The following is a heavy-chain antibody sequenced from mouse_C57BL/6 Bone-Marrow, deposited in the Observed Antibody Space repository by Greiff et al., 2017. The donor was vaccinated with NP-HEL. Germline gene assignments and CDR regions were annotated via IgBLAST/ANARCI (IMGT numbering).Heavy chain of an antibody. Sequence: VQLQQPGAELVRPGSSVKLSCKASGYTFTSYWMHWVKQRPIQGLEWIGNIDPSDSETHYNQKFKDKATLTVDKSSSTAYMQLSSLTSEDSAVYYCARIYYYGSGGFAYWGQGTLVTVSA. V-gene: IGHV1-52*01. J-gene: IGHJ3*01. CDR2: IDPSDSET. D-gene: IGHD1-1*01. CDR3: ARIYYYGSGGFAY. CDR1: GYTFTSYW.